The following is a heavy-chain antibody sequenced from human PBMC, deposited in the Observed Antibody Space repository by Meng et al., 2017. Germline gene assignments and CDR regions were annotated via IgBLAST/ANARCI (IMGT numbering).Heavy chain of an antibody. CDR3: ARSLGHYGSGSWYFDL. CDR1: GGSISSYY. J-gene: IGHJ2*01. V-gene: IGHV4-59*01. D-gene: IGHD3-10*01. Sequence: ESLKISCTVSGGSISSYYWSWIRQPPGKGLEWIGYIYYSGSTNYNPSLKSRVTISVDTSKNQFSLKLSSVTAADTAVYYCARSLGHYGSGSWYFDLWGRGTLVTVSS. CDR2: IYYSGST.